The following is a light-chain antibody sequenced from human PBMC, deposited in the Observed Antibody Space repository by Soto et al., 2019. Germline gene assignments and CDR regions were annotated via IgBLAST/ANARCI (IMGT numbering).Light chain of an antibody. CDR1: QSVTSN. J-gene: IGKJ3*01. CDR2: GAS. V-gene: IGKV3-15*01. Sequence: EIVMTQSPVTLSVSPGERATLSCRASQSVTSNLAWYQQKPGQAPGLLIYGASTRATGIPARFSGSGSGTEFTLTISSLQSEDFAVYYCQQYKNWPSFTFGPGTKVDIK. CDR3: QQYKNWPSFT.